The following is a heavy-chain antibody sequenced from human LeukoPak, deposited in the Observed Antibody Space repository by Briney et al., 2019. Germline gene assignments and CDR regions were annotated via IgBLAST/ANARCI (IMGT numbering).Heavy chain of an antibody. CDR3: ARELERGVSIFDY. V-gene: IGHV1-2*02. J-gene: IGHJ4*02. CDR1: GYTFTGYY. D-gene: IGHD2-21*01. CDR2: INPNSGGT. Sequence: ASVKVSCKASGYTFTGYYMHWVRQAPGQGLEWMGWINPNSGGTNYAQKFQGRVTMTRDTSISTTYMELSRLRSDDTAVYYCARELERGVSIFDYWGQGTLVTVSS.